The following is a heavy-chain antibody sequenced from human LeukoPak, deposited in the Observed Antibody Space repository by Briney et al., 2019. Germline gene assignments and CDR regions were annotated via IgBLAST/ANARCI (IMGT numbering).Heavy chain of an antibody. CDR2: ISGSGGST. CDR1: GFTFSSYA. CDR3: AMQWLLRGAFDY. J-gene: IGHJ4*02. Sequence: PGGSLRLSCAASGFTFSSYAMSWVRQAPGQGLEWVSAISGSGGSTYYTDSVKGRFTISRDNSKNTLYLQMNSLRAEDTAMYYCAMQWLLRGAFDYWGQGTLVTVSS. V-gene: IGHV3-23*01. D-gene: IGHD5-12*01.